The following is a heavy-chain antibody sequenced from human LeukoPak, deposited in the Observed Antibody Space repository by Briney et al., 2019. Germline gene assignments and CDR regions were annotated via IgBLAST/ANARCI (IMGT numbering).Heavy chain of an antibody. CDR2: INPNSGGT. CDR3: ASVPYCSSTSCYPFDY. J-gene: IGHJ4*02. Sequence: ASVKVSCKASGYTFTSYYMHWVRQAPGQGLEWMGWINPNSGGTNYAQKFQGRVTMTGDTSISTAYMELSRLRSDDTAVYYCASVPYCSSTSCYPFDYWGQGTLVTVSS. CDR1: GYTFTSYY. V-gene: IGHV1-2*02. D-gene: IGHD2-2*01.